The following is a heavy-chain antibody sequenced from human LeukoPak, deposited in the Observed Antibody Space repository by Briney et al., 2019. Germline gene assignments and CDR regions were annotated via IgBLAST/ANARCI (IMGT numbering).Heavy chain of an antibody. Sequence: VASVKVSCKASGYAFTSYAMHWVRQAPGQRLEWMGWINAGNGNTKYSQKFQGRVTITRDTSASTAYMELSSLRSEDTAVYYCATVPVEMATISSPFDYWGQGTLVTVSS. CDR3: ATVPVEMATISSPFDY. CDR2: INAGNGNT. CDR1: GYAFTSYA. J-gene: IGHJ4*02. V-gene: IGHV1-3*01. D-gene: IGHD5-24*01.